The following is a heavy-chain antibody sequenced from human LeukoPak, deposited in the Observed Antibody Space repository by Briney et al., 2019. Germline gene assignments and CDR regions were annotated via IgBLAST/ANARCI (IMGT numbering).Heavy chain of an antibody. CDR1: GYSFTSYW. V-gene: IGHV5-51*01. CDR2: IYPGDSDT. Sequence: GESLKISCKCSGYSFTSYWIGWVRQMPGKGLEWMGIIYPGDSDTRYSPSLQGQVTISADKSISTAYLQWSSLKASDTAMYYCARLPYHDDSSGYSYYYYMDVWGKGTTVTVSS. D-gene: IGHD3-22*01. CDR3: ARLPYHDDSSGYSYYYYMDV. J-gene: IGHJ6*03.